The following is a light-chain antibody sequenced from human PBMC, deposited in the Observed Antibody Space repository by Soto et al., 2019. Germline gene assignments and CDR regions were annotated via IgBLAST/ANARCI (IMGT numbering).Light chain of an antibody. CDR2: EAR. CDR1: SSDVGSYNL. CDR3: TSPTPGSLYV. Sequence: QSVLTQPASVSGSPGQSTTISCTGTSSDVGSYNLVSWYQQHPDKAPKLMIYEARKRPSGVSNRFSGSKSGNTASLTISGLQAEDEADYFCTSPTPGSLYVFGTGTKGTVL. J-gene: IGLJ1*01. V-gene: IGLV2-14*02.